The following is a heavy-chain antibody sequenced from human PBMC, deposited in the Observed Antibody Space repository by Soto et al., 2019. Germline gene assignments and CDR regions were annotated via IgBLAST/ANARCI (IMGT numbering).Heavy chain of an antibody. CDR2: IKSDGSEQ. CDR1: GFRFKDYY. Sequence: EVELVESGGGLVQPGGSLRLSCEASGFRFKDYYRTWVCQASGRGLEWVASIKSDGSEQYYVGSVKGRFTISRDNATNSLYLQMNSLRAGDTALYYCSRENWFQHYWGQGTLVIVSS. J-gene: IGHJ4*02. D-gene: IGHD3-10*01. V-gene: IGHV3-7*03. CDR3: SRENWFQHY.